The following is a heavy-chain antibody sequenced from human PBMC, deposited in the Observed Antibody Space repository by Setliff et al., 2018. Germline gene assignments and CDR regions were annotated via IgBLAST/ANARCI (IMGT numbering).Heavy chain of an antibody. CDR1: GASISSNY. D-gene: IGHD2-2*01. CDR2: IYYTGST. CDR3: ARGRMRGSCSGPSCTYDPFDI. J-gene: IGHJ3*02. V-gene: IGHV4-59*12. Sequence: SETLSLTCSVSGASISSNYWSWIRQSPGKGLEWIGYIYYTGSTYYNPSLKSRVTISVDTSKNQFSLILRSVTAADTAVYYCARGRMRGSCSGPSCTYDPFDIWGQGTPVTVSS.